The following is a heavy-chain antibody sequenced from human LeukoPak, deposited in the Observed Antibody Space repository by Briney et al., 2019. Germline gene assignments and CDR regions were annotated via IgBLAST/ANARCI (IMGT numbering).Heavy chain of an antibody. Sequence: ASVKVSCKVSGYTFTDYYMHWVQQAPGKGLEWRGLADPEDGETIYAEKFQGRVTITPDTSTVTAYMELSSLRSEDTAVYYCATDPGTAYCGGDCYVDYWGQGTLVTVSS. V-gene: IGHV1-69-2*01. CDR3: ATDPGTAYCGGDCYVDY. CDR2: ADPEDGET. D-gene: IGHD2-21*01. J-gene: IGHJ4*02. CDR1: GYTFTDYY.